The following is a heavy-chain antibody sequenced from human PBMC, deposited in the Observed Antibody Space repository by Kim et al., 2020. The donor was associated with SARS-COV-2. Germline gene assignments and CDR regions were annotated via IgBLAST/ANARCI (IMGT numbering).Heavy chain of an antibody. J-gene: IGHJ4*02. CDR1: GFTFKDYW. D-gene: IGHD1-26*01. CDR2: IKQDGREK. V-gene: IGHV3-7*01. Sequence: GGSLRLSCAASGFTFKDYWMSWVRQAPGKGLEWVADIKQDGREKNYIDSVKGRLTISRDNPKNSLYLQMNSLRVEDTAVYYCARGSYTLDYWGQGTLVTV. CDR3: ARGSYTLDY.